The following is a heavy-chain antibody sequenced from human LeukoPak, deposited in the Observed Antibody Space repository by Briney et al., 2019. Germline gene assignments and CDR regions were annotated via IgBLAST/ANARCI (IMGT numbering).Heavy chain of an antibody. J-gene: IGHJ4*02. CDR2: IYYSGST. V-gene: IGHV4-39*07. Sequence: SETLSLTCAVSGGSISSSSYYWGWIRQPPGKGLEWIGSIYYSGSTYYNPSLKSRVTISVDTSKNQFSLKLSSVTAADTAVYYCARATCSGGSCYSGARVPGVDYWGQGTLVTVSS. D-gene: IGHD2-15*01. CDR3: ARATCSGGSCYSGARVPGVDY. CDR1: GGSISSSSYY.